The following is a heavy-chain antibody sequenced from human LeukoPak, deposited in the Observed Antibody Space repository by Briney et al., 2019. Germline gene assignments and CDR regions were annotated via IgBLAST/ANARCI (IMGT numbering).Heavy chain of an antibody. D-gene: IGHD5-18*01. CDR1: GFIFSRNW. J-gene: IGHJ3*02. CDR2: IKQDGSEK. Sequence: GGSLRLSCAASGFIFSRNWMSWVRQGPGKGLEWVANIKQDGSEKYYVDSVKGRFTISRDNAKNSLYLQMNSLRAEDTAVYYCAKERDTAVVTAFDIWGQGTMVTVSS. CDR3: AKERDTAVVTAFDI. V-gene: IGHV3-7*01.